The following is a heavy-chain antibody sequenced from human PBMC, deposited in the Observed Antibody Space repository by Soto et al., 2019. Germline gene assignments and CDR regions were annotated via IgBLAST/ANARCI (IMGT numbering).Heavy chain of an antibody. CDR1: GFIFINDA. V-gene: IGHV3-23*01. D-gene: IGHD3-16*01. Sequence: EVQLLQSGGGLVQPGGSLRLSCAASGFIFINDAMNWVRQAPWKGLEWVSIVTSRGDTTYYADSVKGRFTISRDNSKNTLYLRVNSLTADDTAVYYCAKDRLGGVLDYWGQGTLVSVSS. CDR3: AKDRLGGVLDY. J-gene: IGHJ4*02. CDR2: VTSRGDTT.